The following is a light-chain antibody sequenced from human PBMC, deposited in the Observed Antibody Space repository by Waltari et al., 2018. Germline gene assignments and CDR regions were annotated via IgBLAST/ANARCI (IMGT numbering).Light chain of an antibody. CDR3: AAWDDSLNGHWV. Sequence: QSVLTQPPSASGTPGQRVTISCSGRAPNIGHNLVHWYQQLPGKAPKLIIYRSDQRPSGVPDRFSGSKSGTSGSLAISGLQSEDEADYYCAAWDDSLNGHWVFGGGTKVTVL. J-gene: IGLJ3*02. CDR2: RSD. V-gene: IGLV1-44*01. CDR1: APNIGHNL.